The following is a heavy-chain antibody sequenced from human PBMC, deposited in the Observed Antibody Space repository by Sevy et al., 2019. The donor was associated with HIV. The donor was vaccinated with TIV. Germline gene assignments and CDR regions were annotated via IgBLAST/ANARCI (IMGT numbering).Heavy chain of an antibody. V-gene: IGHV3-53*01. Sequence: GGSLRLSCAASGFTVSSNCMSWVRQAPGKGLEWVSVIYSGGDTYYADSVKGRFTISRDNSKNTLYLQMNSLRAEDTAVYYCARRSGYAPDAFDIWGQGTMVTVSS. CDR2: IYSGGDT. CDR3: ARRSGYAPDAFDI. CDR1: GFTVSSNC. J-gene: IGHJ3*02. D-gene: IGHD5-12*01.